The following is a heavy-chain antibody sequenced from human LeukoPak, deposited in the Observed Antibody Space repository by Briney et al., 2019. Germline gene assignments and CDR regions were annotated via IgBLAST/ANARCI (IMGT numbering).Heavy chain of an antibody. CDR1: GFTVSSNY. V-gene: IGHV3-66*02. Sequence: PGGSLRLSCAASGFTVSSNYMSWVRQAPGKGLEWVSVIYSGGSTYYADSVKGRFTISRDNSKNTLYLQMNSLRAEDTAVYYCAKDPRELFYGGFRYYFDYWGQGTLVTVSS. D-gene: IGHD4-23*01. CDR2: IYSGGST. J-gene: IGHJ4*02. CDR3: AKDPRELFYGGFRYYFDY.